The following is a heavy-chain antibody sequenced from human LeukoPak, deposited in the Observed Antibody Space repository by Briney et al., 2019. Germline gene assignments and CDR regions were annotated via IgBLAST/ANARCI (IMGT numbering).Heavy chain of an antibody. J-gene: IGHJ6*02. CDR1: GFTVSSNY. D-gene: IGHD2-15*01. Sequence: PGGSLRLSCAASGFTVSSNYMGWVRQAPGKGLEWVSVIYSGGSTYYADSVKGRFTISRDNSKNTLYLQMNSLRAEDTAVYYCARDIVVVVAAYYYYYGVEVWRQGTTVTVSS. V-gene: IGHV3-53*01. CDR3: ARDIVVVVAAYYYYYGVEV. CDR2: IYSGGST.